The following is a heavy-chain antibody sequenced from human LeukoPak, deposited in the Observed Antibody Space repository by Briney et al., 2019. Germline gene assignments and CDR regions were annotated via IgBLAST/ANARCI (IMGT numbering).Heavy chain of an antibody. CDR1: GGSISSYY. CDR2: ITGSGGST. Sequence: ETLSLTCTVSGGSISSYYWSWIRQAPGKGLEWVSGITGSGGSTHYADSVMGRFTISRDNSKNTLYLQMNSLRAEDTAIYYCAKGWIWGQGTMVTVSS. CDR3: AKGWI. V-gene: IGHV3-23*01. J-gene: IGHJ3*02. D-gene: IGHD5-24*01.